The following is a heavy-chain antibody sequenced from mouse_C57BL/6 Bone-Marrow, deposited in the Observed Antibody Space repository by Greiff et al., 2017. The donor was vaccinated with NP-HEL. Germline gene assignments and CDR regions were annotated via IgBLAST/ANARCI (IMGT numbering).Heavy chain of an antibody. Sequence: QVQLKESGAELVRPGASVTLSCKASGYTFTDYEMHWVKQTPVHGLEWIGAIDPETGGTAYNQKFKGKAILTADKSSSTAYMERRSLTSEDSAVYYCTGATVGPQYFDVWGTGTTVTVSS. D-gene: IGHD1-1*01. CDR3: TGATVGPQYFDV. CDR1: GYTFTDYE. V-gene: IGHV1-15*01. CDR2: IDPETGGT. J-gene: IGHJ1*03.